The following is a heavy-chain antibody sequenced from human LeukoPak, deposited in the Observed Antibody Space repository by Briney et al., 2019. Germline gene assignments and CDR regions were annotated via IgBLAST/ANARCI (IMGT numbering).Heavy chain of an antibody. Sequence: SETLSLTCTVSGGSISSYYWSWIRQPAGKGLEWIGRIYTSGSTNYNPSLKSRVTMSVDTSKNQFSLKLSSVTAADTAVYYCARLLRGIAAAGNSGYYYYYMDVWGKGTTVTVSS. D-gene: IGHD6-13*01. CDR1: GGSISSYY. V-gene: IGHV4-4*07. CDR2: IYTSGST. CDR3: ARLLRGIAAAGNSGYYYYYMDV. J-gene: IGHJ6*03.